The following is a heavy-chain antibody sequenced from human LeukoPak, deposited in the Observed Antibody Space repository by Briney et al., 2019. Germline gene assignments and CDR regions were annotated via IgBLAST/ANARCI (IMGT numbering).Heavy chain of an antibody. J-gene: IGHJ3*02. V-gene: IGHV3-74*01. Sequence: GGSLRLSCTASGFTFSSYWMHWVRQAPGKGLVWVSRINSDGSSTSYADSVKGRFTISRDNAKNTLYLQMNSLRAEDTAVYYCARDEDWSGYYGAFDIWGQGTMVTVSS. D-gene: IGHD3-3*01. CDR1: GFTFSSYW. CDR3: ARDEDWSGYYGAFDI. CDR2: INSDGSST.